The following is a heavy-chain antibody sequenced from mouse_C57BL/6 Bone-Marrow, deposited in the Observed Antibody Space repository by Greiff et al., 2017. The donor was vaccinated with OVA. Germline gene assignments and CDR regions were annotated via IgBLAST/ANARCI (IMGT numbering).Heavy chain of an antibody. CDR1: GFSFNTYA. V-gene: IGHV10-1*01. CDR3: VRGGQLRAMDY. J-gene: IGHJ4*01. D-gene: IGHD3-3*01. Sequence: GGGLVQPKGSLKLSCAASGFSFNTYAMNWVRQAPGKGLEWVARIRSKSNNYATYYADSVKDRFTISRDDSESMLYLQMNNLKTEDTAMYYCVRGGQLRAMDYWGQGTSVTVSS. CDR2: IRSKSNNYAT.